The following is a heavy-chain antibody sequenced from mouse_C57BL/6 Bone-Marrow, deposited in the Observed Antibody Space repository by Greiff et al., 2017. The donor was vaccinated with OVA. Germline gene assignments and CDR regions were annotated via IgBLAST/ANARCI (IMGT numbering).Heavy chain of an antibody. CDR3: ARSVYYHGSSSWYFDV. V-gene: IGHV1-53*01. CDR1: GYTFTSYW. CDR2: INPSNGGT. D-gene: IGHD1-1*01. J-gene: IGHJ1*03. Sequence: VQLQQPVTELVKPGASVKLSCKASGYTFTSYWMHWVKQRPGQGLEWIGNINPSNGGTNYNEKFKSKATLTVDKSSSTAYMQLSSLTSEDSAVYYCARSVYYHGSSSWYFDVWGTGTTVTVSS.